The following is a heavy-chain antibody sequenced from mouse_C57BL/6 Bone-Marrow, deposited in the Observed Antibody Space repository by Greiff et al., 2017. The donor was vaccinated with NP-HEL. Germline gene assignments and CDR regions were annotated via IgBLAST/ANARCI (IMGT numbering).Heavy chain of an antibody. CDR1: EYEFPSHD. D-gene: IGHD3-2*02. V-gene: IGHV5-2*01. Sequence: EVKVVESGGGLVQPGESLKLSCESNEYEFPSHDMSWVRKTPEKRLELVAAINSDGGSTYYPDTMERRFIISRDNTKKTLYLQMSSLRSDDTALYYCARHSSGYLQAMDYWGQVTSVTVSS. CDR3: ARHSSGYLQAMDY. CDR2: INSDGGST. J-gene: IGHJ4*01.